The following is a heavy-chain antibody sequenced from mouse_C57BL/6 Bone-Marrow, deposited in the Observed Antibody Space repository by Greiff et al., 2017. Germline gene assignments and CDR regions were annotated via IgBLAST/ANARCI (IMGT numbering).Heavy chain of an antibody. CDR3: ARKGLLPYWYGDV. D-gene: IGHD2-10*01. CDR2: IWSGGST. V-gene: IGHV2-2*01. Sequence: VKLVESGPGLVQPSQSLSLTCTVSGFSLTSYGVHWVRQSPGKGLEWLGVIWSGGSTDYNAAFISRLSISKANSKSQVFFKMNSLQADDTAIYYCARKGLLPYWYGDVWGTGTTVTVAS. J-gene: IGHJ1*03. CDR1: GFSLTSYG.